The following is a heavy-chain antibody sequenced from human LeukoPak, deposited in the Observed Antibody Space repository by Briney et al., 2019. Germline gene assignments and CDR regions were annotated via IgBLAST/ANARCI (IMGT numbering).Heavy chain of an antibody. D-gene: IGHD1-1*01. V-gene: IGHV4-34*01. CDR1: GGSFSGYY. CDR2: INHSGST. CDR3: ARSKKLERHLLEFDH. Sequence: SETLSLTCAVYGGSFSGYYWSWIRQPPGKGLEWIGEINHSGSTNYNPSLKSRVTISVDTSKNQFSLKLSSVTAADTAVYYCARSKKLERHLLEFDHWGQETLVTVSS. J-gene: IGHJ4*02.